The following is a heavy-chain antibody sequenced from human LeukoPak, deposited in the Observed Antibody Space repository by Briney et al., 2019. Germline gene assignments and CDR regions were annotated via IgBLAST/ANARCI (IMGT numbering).Heavy chain of an antibody. V-gene: IGHV3-23*01. CDR3: AKAGIGADGAGFLCEY. Sequence: GGSLTLSCVAPGFTLRVYAISWVREAPGKGLEWVSPAIYYVGKQYHADSVRGRFTVSRDNSRNTVSLQMSSLRVEDTGIYYCAKAGIGADGAGFLCEYWGQGTLVTVSS. J-gene: IGHJ4*02. CDR2: AIYYVGKQ. D-gene: IGHD1-1*01. CDR1: GFTLRVYA.